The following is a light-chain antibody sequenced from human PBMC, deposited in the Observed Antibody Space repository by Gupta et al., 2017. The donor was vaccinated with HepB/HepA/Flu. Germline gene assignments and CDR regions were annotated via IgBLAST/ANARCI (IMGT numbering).Light chain of an antibody. Sequence: IQMTQFPSSLSASVGDRVTITCRASQNIDTYLNWFQQKSGKAPKFLIYAASNLQNGVPSRFSGTGSGTDFTLTISSLQPEDFATYYCQQTNSTPYTFGPGTTVNIK. CDR3: QQTNSTPYT. V-gene: IGKV1-39*01. CDR1: QNIDTY. CDR2: AAS. J-gene: IGKJ3*01.